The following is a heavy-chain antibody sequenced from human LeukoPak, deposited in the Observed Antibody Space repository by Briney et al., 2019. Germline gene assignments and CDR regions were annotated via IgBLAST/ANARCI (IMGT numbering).Heavy chain of an antibody. D-gene: IGHD5-24*01. J-gene: IGHJ4*02. CDR3: ARTFVSGDGYKVGYFDY. CDR1: GFTVTTSY. V-gene: IGHV3-53*01. CDR2: IYSSGST. Sequence: GGSLRLSCVASGFTVTTSYMSWVRQAPGKGLEWVSLIYSSGSTYYANSVRGRFTISRDNSKNTLYLQMNSLTADDTAMYYCARTFVSGDGYKVGYFDYWGQGTLVTVSS.